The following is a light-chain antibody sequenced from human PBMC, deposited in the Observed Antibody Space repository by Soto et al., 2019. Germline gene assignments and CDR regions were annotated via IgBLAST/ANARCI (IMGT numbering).Light chain of an antibody. Sequence: EIVLTQSPGTLSLSPGERATLSCRASQSVSSSYLAWYQQKPGQAPRLLIYGASSRATGIPDRFSGSGSGTGFTLAISRLEPEDFAVYYCQQYGRSPEYTFGQGTKLEIK. CDR2: GAS. CDR3: QQYGRSPEYT. J-gene: IGKJ2*01. V-gene: IGKV3-20*01. CDR1: QSVSSSY.